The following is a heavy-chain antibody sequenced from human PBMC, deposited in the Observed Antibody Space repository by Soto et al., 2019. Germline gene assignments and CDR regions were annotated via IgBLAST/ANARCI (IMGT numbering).Heavy chain of an antibody. CDR2: VNPIVSMS. CDR3: ARSYGSGYRAFDY. Sequence: QVQLVQSGAEVKRPGSSVKVSCKASGDTFNFYSINWVRQAPGVGLEWMGRVNPIVSMSNYAQKFQGRVTRTAAKSTRTAYMELSSLRSEDTAIYYCARSYGSGYRAFDYWGQGALVTVSS. D-gene: IGHD3-10*01. J-gene: IGHJ4*02. CDR1: GDTFNFYS. V-gene: IGHV1-69*02.